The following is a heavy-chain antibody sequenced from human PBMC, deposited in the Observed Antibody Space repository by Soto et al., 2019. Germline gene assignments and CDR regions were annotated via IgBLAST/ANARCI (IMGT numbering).Heavy chain of an antibody. CDR2: ISYDGSNK. CDR1: GFTFSSYA. V-gene: IGHV3-30-3*01. CDR3: ARSKERAVAGTGYFDY. Sequence: GGSLRLSCAASGFTFSSYAMHWVRQAPGKGLEWVAVISYDGSNKYYADSVKGRFTISRDNSKNTLYLQMNSLRAEDTAVYYCARSKERAVAGTGYFDYWGQGTLVTVSS. D-gene: IGHD6-19*01. J-gene: IGHJ4*02.